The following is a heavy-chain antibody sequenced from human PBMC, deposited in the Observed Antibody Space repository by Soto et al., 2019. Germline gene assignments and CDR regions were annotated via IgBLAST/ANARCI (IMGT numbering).Heavy chain of an antibody. CDR1: GYDFTHYW. CDR2: IYPGDAET. CDR3: ARVTKYADSGDSYTTAV. Sequence: VSLKISCQGSGYDFTHYWVAWVRQTPGKGLEWMGVIYPGDAETRYSPSFQGRVTFSVDKSIDTAYLHWSSLEASDTAIYYCARVTKYADSGDSYTTAVWGHGALLTV. J-gene: IGHJ4*01. D-gene: IGHD3-22*01. V-gene: IGHV5-51*01.